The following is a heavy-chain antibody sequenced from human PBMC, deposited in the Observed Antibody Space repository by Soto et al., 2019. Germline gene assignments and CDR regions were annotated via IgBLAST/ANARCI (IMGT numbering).Heavy chain of an antibody. CDR1: GFTFSSYA. D-gene: IGHD5-12*01. CDR2: ISGSGGST. Sequence: PGGSLRLSCAASGFTFSSYAMSWVRQAPGKGLERVSAISGSGGSTYYADSVKGRFTISRDNSKNTLYLQMNSLRAEDTAVYYCAKCDGYNPANTFDYWGQGTLVTVSS. J-gene: IGHJ4*02. V-gene: IGHV3-23*01. CDR3: AKCDGYNPANTFDY.